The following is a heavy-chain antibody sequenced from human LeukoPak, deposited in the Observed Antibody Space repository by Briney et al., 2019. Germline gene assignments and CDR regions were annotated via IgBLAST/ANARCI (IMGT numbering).Heavy chain of an antibody. CDR3: ARGLSLTDTCMIF. CDR2: IDPSSDTP. CDR1: GYPFTSYY. D-gene: IGHD3/OR15-3a*01. Sequence: ASVKVSCKASGYPFTSYYIHWVRQAPGQGLEWMGIIDPSSDTPSYAQKFQGRVTMTRDTSTTTVYMELNSLRSEDTAMYYCARGLSLTDTCMIFWGQGTLVTVSS. J-gene: IGHJ4*02. V-gene: IGHV1-46*01.